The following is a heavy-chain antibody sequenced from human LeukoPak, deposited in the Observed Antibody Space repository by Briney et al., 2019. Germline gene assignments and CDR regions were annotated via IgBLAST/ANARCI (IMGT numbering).Heavy chain of an antibody. CDR1: GFTFSSYA. CDR3: AKATVPAVHYGMDV. Sequence: GGSLRLSCAASGFTFSSYAMSWVRQAPGKGLEWISAISGSGGSTYYADSVKGRFTISRDNSKNTLYQQMNSLRAEDTAVYYCAKATVPAVHYGMDVWGQGTTVTVSS. CDR2: ISGSGGST. V-gene: IGHV3-23*01. D-gene: IGHD2-2*01. J-gene: IGHJ6*02.